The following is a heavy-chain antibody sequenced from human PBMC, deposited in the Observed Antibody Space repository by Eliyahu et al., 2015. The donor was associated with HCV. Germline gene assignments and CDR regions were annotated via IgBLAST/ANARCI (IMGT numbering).Heavy chain of an antibody. CDR2: IYYSGST. Sequence: QVQLQESGPGLVKPSETLSLTCTVSGCSISSYYWSWIRQPPGKGLEWIGYIYYSGSTNYNPSLKSRVTISVDTSKNQFSLKLSSVTAADTAVYYCARHVPPLYYYGMDVWGQGTTVTVSS. J-gene: IGHJ6*02. V-gene: IGHV4-59*08. CDR3: ARHVPPLYYYGMDV. CDR1: GCSISSYY.